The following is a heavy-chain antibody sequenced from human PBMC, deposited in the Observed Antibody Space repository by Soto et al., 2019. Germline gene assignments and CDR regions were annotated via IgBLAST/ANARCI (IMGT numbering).Heavy chain of an antibody. D-gene: IGHD6-13*01. CDR2: IYYSGST. Sequence: SETLSLTCTVSGGSISSYYWPWIRQPPGKGLEWIGYIYYSGSTNYNPSLKSRVTISVDTSKNQFSLKLSSVTAADTAVYYCATDSSSWYVGNEYYYYYMDVWGKGTTVTVYS. CDR1: GGSISSYY. V-gene: IGHV4-59*01. J-gene: IGHJ6*03. CDR3: ATDSSSWYVGNEYYYYYMDV.